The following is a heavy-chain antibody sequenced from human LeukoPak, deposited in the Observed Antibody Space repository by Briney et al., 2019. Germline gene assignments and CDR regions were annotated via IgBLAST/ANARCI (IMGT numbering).Heavy chain of an antibody. CDR3: AKDLEWLRFGPFDD. CDR1: GFTFNNYA. J-gene: IGHJ4*02. CDR2: VSGSGAIA. Sequence: PGGSLRLSCAASGFTFNNYAMSWVRQAPGKGLEWVSTVSGSGAIAYYTDSDKGRFTISRDNAMNTLYLQMNSLTAEDTAIYYCAKDLEWLRFGPFDDWGQGILVTVSS. V-gene: IGHV3-23*01. D-gene: IGHD5-12*01.